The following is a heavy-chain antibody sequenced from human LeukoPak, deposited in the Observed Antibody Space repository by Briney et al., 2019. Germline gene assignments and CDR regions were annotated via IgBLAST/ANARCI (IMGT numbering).Heavy chain of an antibody. CDR1: GGSISSSNYY. V-gene: IGHV4-39*07. CDR3: ATARAQYYFDY. Sequence: SETLSLTCTVSGGSISSSNYYWGWIRQPPGKGLEWIGSVHYGGTTYYNPSLKIRVIISVDTSKNQFSLRLNFVTAADTAVYYCATARAQYYFDYWDQVTLVTVSS. J-gene: IGHJ4*02. CDR2: VHYGGTT.